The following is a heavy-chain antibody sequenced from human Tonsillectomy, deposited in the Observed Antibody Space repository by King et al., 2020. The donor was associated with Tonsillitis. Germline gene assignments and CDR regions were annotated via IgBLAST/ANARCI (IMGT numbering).Heavy chain of an antibody. CDR1: GFTFSNAW. Sequence: VQLVESGGGLVKPGGSLRLSCVAFGFTFSNAWMNWVRQAPGKGLEWVGRIKTKTDGGTTDYAAPVKGRFTISRDDSKNTLYLQMNSLKTEDTAVYYCTTGLYGSGSQGYWGQGTLVTVSS. CDR2: IKTKTDGGTT. J-gene: IGHJ4*02. D-gene: IGHD3-10*01. V-gene: IGHV3-15*01. CDR3: TTGLYGSGSQGY.